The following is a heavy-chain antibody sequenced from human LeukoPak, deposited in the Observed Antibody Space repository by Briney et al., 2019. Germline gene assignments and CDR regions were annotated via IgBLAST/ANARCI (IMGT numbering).Heavy chain of an antibody. CDR2: IHYSGST. V-gene: IGHV4-39*07. CDR1: GGSISSNSYY. CDR3: AGGRVLRFLEWSPKPFDP. D-gene: IGHD3-3*01. J-gene: IGHJ5*02. Sequence: PSETLSLTCTVSGGSISSNSYYWGWIRQPPGKGLEWIGNIHYSGSTNYNPSLKSRVTMSVDTSKNQFSLKLSSVTAADTAVYYCAGGRVLRFLEWSPKPFDPWGQGTLVTVSS.